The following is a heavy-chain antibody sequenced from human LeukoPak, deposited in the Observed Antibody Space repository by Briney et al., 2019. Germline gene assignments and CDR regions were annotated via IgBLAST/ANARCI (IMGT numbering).Heavy chain of an antibody. CDR3: TRDIGRLRGDALDI. CDR2: ISGNGRST. CDR1: GFTFSTYA. V-gene: IGHV3-64*01. J-gene: IGHJ3*02. D-gene: IGHD2-15*01. Sequence: GGSLRLSCTASGFTFSTYATHWVRQAPGKGLEYVSGISGNGRSTFYASSVKGRFTASRDNSKDTLYLQMGSLRAEDMAVYYCTRDIGRLRGDALDIWGQGTMVTVSS.